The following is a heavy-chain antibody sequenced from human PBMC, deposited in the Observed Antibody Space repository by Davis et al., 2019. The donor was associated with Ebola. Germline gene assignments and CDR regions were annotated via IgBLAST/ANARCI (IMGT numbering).Heavy chain of an antibody. V-gene: IGHV3-53*01. CDR2: IYSGGST. CDR3: ARGIAAAGAFDI. CDR1: GFTVSSNY. J-gene: IGHJ3*02. Sequence: GGSLRLSCPASGFTVSSNYMSWVRQAPGKGLEWVSVIYSGGSTYYADSVKGRFTISRDNSKNTLYLQMNSLRAEETAVYYCARGIAAAGAFDIWGQGTMVTVSS. D-gene: IGHD6-13*01.